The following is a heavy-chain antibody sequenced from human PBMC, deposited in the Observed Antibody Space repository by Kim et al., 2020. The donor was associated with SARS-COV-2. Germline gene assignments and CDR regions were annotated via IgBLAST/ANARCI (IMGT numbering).Heavy chain of an antibody. CDR3: VRESIGHGLGYLDH. V-gene: IGHV3-23*01. CDR2: ISDSGGDS. CDR1: GFSFRNYG. D-gene: IGHD2-21*01. Sequence: GGSLRLSCAASGFSFRNYGMTWVRQAPGKGLEWVSDISDSGGDSYFADSVKGRFTISRDNSKYTVYLQMNSLRAEDTAVYYCVRESIGHGLGYLDHWGPGTLVTVSS. J-gene: IGHJ4*02.